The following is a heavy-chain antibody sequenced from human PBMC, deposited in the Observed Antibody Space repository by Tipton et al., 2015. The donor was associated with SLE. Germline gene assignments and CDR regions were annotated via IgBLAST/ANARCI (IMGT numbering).Heavy chain of an antibody. D-gene: IGHD2-2*01. V-gene: IGHV3-21*01. CDR1: GFTLSSYS. CDR3: ARDRGIVVPAGFDY. Sequence: SLRLSCAASGFTLSSYSMNWVRQAPGKGLEWVSSISSTSSYIYYADSVKGRFTISRDNAKNSLYLQMNSLRAEDTAVYYCARDRGIVVPAGFDYWGQGTLVTVSS. CDR2: ISSTSSYI. J-gene: IGHJ4*02.